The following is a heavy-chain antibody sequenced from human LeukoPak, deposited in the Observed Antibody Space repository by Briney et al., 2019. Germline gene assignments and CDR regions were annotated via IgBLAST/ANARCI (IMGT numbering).Heavy chain of an antibody. J-gene: IGHJ4*02. V-gene: IGHV1-18*01. CDR2: ISGYNGNT. CDR3: ARDSRIAVAGTVWVY. D-gene: IGHD6-19*01. CDR1: GGTFSSYA. Sequence: ASVKVSCKASGGTFSSYAISWVRQAPGQGLEWMGWISGYNGNTNYAQKFQGRVTMTTDTSTNTAYMELRSLRSDDSAVYYCARDSRIAVAGTVWVYWGQGTLVTVSS.